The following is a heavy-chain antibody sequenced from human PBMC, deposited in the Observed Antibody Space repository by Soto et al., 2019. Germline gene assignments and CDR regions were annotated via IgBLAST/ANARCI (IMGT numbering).Heavy chain of an antibody. CDR3: ARVNVVVVAATREYYFDY. J-gene: IGHJ4*02. Sequence: QVQLVQSGAEVKKPGASVKVSCKASGYTFTGYYMNWVRQAPGQGLEWMGWINPNSGGTNYAQKFQGRVTVTRDTSISTAYMELSRLRSDDTAVYYCARVNVVVVAATREYYFDYWGQGTLVTVSS. V-gene: IGHV1-2*02. CDR1: GYTFTGYY. CDR2: INPNSGGT. D-gene: IGHD2-15*01.